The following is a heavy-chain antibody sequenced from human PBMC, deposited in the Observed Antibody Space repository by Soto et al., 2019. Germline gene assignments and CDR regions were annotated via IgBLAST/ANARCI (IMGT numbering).Heavy chain of an antibody. Sequence: LSLTCTVSGGSISSYYWSWIRQPPGKGLEWIGYIYYSGSTNYNPSLKSRVTISVDTSKNQFSLKLSSVTAADTAVYYCARDLRRFDPWGQGTLVTVSS. CDR2: IYYSGST. J-gene: IGHJ5*02. CDR3: ARDLRRFDP. CDR1: GGSISSYY. V-gene: IGHV4-59*01.